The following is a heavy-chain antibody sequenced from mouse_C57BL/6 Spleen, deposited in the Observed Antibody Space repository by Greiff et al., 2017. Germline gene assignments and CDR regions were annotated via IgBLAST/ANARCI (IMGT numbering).Heavy chain of an antibody. CDR1: GYSITSGYY. V-gene: IGHV3-6*01. J-gene: IGHJ2*01. CDR2: ISYDGSN. Sequence: VQLQQSGPGLVKPSQSLSLTCSVTGYSITSGYYWNWIRQFPGNKLEWMGYISYDGSNNYNPSLKNRISITRDTSKNQFFLKLNSVTTEDTATYYCARDRGVFDYWGQGTTLTVSS. CDR3: ARDRGVFDY.